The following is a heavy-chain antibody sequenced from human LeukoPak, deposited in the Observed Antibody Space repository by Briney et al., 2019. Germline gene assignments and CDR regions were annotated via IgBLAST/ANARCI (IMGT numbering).Heavy chain of an antibody. D-gene: IGHD4-11*01. V-gene: IGHV7-4-1*02. CDR3: ARGRDYLYFDY. Sequence: GASVKVSCKASGYSFSGFAMNGVRQAPGQGLEWMGWINTHTGNPAYAQGFTGRFVFSLDPSVTTAYLQINSLKADDSAVYYCARGRDYLYFDYWGQGVLVTVSS. CDR2: INTHTGNP. J-gene: IGHJ4*02. CDR1: GYSFSGFA.